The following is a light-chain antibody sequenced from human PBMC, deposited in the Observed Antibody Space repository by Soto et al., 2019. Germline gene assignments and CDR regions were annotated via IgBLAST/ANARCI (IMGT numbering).Light chain of an antibody. Sequence: QSALTQPASVSGSPGQSITISCTGTSSDVGSYNLVSWYQQPPGKAPKLMFYEGSKRPSGVSNRFSGSKSGNTASLTISGLQAEDEADYYCCSYAGSSTYVVFGGGTKVTVL. CDR2: EGS. J-gene: IGLJ2*01. V-gene: IGLV2-23*01. CDR1: SSDVGSYNL. CDR3: CSYAGSSTYVV.